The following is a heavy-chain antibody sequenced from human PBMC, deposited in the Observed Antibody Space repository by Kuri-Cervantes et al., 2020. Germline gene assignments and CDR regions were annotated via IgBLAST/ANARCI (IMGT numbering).Heavy chain of an antibody. D-gene: IGHD6-19*01. CDR2: INPSGGST. CDR3: ARLGGWGVAGIYYYYGMDV. V-gene: IGHV1-46*01. J-gene: IGHJ6*02. CDR1: GYTFTNYY. Sequence: ASVKVSCKASGYTFTNYYMHWVRQAPGQGLEWMGIINPSGGSTSYAQKFQGRVTMTRDTSTSTVYMELSSLRSEDTAVCYCARLGGWGVAGIYYYYGMDVWGQGTTVTVSS.